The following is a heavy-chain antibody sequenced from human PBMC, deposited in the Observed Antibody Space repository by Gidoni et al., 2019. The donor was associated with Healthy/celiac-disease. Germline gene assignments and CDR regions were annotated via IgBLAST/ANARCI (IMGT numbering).Heavy chain of an antibody. CDR1: GFTFSSYS. CDR3: AQLGSSGPFDY. V-gene: IGHV3-21*01. D-gene: IGHD6-25*01. CDR2: ISSSSSYI. J-gene: IGHJ4*02. Sequence: EVQLVESGGGLVKPGGSLRLSCAASGFTFSSYSMNWVRQAPGKGLEWVSSISSSSSYIYYADSVKGRFTISRDNAKNSLYLQMNSLRAEDTAVYYCAQLGSSGPFDYWGQGTLVTVSS.